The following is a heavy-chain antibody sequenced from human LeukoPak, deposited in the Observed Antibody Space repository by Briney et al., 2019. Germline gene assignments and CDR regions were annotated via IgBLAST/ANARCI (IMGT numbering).Heavy chain of an antibody. V-gene: IGHV4-59*08. Sequence: PAETLSLTCTVSGGSIIGHWWSWIRQPPGKGLEWIGDIYYSGGSTNYNPSLKRRLTMSLDTSKNQFSLKLPSVTAADTAMYYCARRNTADASIDFWGQGTLVTASS. CDR1: GGSIIGHW. CDR2: IYYSGGST. CDR3: ARRNTADASIDF. D-gene: IGHD2/OR15-2a*01. J-gene: IGHJ4*02.